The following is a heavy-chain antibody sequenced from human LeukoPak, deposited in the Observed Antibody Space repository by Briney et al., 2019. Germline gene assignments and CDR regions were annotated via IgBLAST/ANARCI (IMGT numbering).Heavy chain of an antibody. D-gene: IGHD3-22*01. V-gene: IGHV3-48*01. CDR3: ARDRRYYYDTSGHSNLDY. J-gene: IGHJ4*02. CDR1: GFTFSTYS. Sequence: GGSLRLSCVASGFTFSTYSMNWVRQAPGKGLEWVSYISSRSSTIYYADSVKGRFTISRGNAKNSLYLQMNSLRAEDTAVYYCARDRRYYYDTSGHSNLDYWGQGTLVTVSS. CDR2: ISSRSSTI.